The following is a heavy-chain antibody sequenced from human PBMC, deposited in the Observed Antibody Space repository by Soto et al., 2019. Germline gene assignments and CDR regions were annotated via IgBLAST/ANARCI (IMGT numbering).Heavy chain of an antibody. Sequence: PGESLKISCKGSGYSFTSYWISWVRQMPEKGLEWMGRIDPSDSYTNYSPSFQGHVTISADKSISTAYLQWSSLKASDTAMYYCARQYPYSSSKRYGMDVWGQGTTVTVSS. CDR2: IDPSDSYT. V-gene: IGHV5-10-1*01. CDR3: ARQYPYSSSKRYGMDV. J-gene: IGHJ6*02. D-gene: IGHD6-13*01. CDR1: GYSFTSYW.